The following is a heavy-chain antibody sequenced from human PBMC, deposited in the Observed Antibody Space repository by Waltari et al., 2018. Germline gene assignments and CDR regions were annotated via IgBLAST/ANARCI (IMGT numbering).Heavy chain of an antibody. D-gene: IGHD1-1*01. CDR2: ISPDNIYI. J-gene: IGHJ4*02. CDR3: ARVSGRLERYSDLDY. V-gene: IGHV3-21*01. Sequence: VQLVQSGGGLATTGGSLRLSCDASGFILGTYSMHWVRKARGKGLEWGSSISPDNIYIYYAGSLKRRFTISRDNSKNSLYVQMSSLRAEDTAVYYCARVSGRLERYSDLDYWGQGTLVTVSS. CDR1: GFILGTYS.